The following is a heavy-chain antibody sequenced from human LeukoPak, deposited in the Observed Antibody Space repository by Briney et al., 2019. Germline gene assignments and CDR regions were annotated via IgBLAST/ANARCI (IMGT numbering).Heavy chain of an antibody. CDR3: ARVLGALERRGRSNWFDP. Sequence: GGSLRLSCAASGFTFSSYSMNWVRQAPGKGPEWVSSISSSSSYIYYADSVKGRFTISRDNAKNSLYLQMNSLRAEDTAVYYCARVLGALERRGRSNWFDPWGQGTLVTVSS. V-gene: IGHV3-21*01. D-gene: IGHD1-1*01. CDR1: GFTFSSYS. CDR2: ISSSSSYI. J-gene: IGHJ5*02.